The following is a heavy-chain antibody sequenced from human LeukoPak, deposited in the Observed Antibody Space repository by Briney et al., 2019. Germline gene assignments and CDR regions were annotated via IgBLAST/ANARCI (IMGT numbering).Heavy chain of an antibody. J-gene: IGHJ4*02. CDR1: GYTFSSYG. Sequence: ASVKVSCKASGYTFSSYGISWVRQAPGQGPEWMGWISVCNGKTKYAQKFQGRVTLTTDTFTSTAYMEVTSLRSDDTAVYYCARDQYDSVWDSHRPFFDYWGQGTLVTVSS. V-gene: IGHV1-18*01. CDR3: ARDQYDSVWDSHRPFFDY. D-gene: IGHD3-16*02. CDR2: ISVCNGKT.